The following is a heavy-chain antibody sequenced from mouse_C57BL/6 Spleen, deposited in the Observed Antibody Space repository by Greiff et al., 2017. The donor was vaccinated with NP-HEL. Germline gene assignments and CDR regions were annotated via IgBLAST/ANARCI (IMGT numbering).Heavy chain of an antibody. Sequence: VNLVESGAELVKPGASVKMSCKASGYTFTTYPIEWMKQNHGKSLEWIGNFHPYNDDTKYNEKFKGKATLTVEKSSSTVYLELSRLTSDDSAVYYCARDSFYDGYTNKFAYWGQGTLVTVSA. CDR3: ARDSFYDGYTNKFAY. V-gene: IGHV1-47*01. D-gene: IGHD2-3*01. CDR2: FHPYNDDT. J-gene: IGHJ3*01. CDR1: GYTFTTYP.